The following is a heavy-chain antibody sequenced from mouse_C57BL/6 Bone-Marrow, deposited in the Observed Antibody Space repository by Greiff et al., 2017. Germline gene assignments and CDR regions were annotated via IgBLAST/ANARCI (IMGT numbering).Heavy chain of an antibody. Sequence: VQLQQSGPVLMKPGASVKMSCKASGYTFTDYYMNWVKQSHGKSLEWIGVINPYNGGTSYNQKFKGKATLTVDKSSSTAYMELNSLTSEDSAVYYCANDYSWFAYWGQGTLVTVSA. CDR2: INPYNGGT. D-gene: IGHD1-1*01. V-gene: IGHV1-19*01. J-gene: IGHJ3*01. CDR1: GYTFTDYY. CDR3: ANDYSWFAY.